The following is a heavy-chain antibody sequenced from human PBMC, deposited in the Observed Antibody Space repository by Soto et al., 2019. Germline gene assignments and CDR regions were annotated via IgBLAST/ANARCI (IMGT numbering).Heavy chain of an antibody. J-gene: IGHJ6*03. V-gene: IGHV1-2*04. D-gene: IGHD4-4*01. Sequence: GASVKVSCKASGYTFTGYYMHWVRQAPGQGLEWMGWINPNSGGTNYAQKFQGWVTMTRDTSISTAYMELSRLRSDDTAVYYCARRMTTVTTLSKSYYYYYMDVWGKGTTVTVSS. CDR3: ARRMTTVTTLSKSYYYYYMDV. CDR2: INPNSGGT. CDR1: GYTFTGYY.